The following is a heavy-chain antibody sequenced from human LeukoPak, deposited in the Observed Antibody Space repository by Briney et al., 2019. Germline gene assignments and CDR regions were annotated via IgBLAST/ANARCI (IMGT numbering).Heavy chain of an antibody. CDR2: IYPGDSNT. CDR1: GYTFSNYW. V-gene: IGHV5-51*01. Sequence: GESLKISCQGSGYTFSNYWIGWVRQMPGKGLGWMGIIYPGDSNTRYSPSFQGQVTISADKSINTAYLQWSSLRASDTAMYYCARRKGYDIMTAYGYWGQGTLVTVSS. J-gene: IGHJ4*02. CDR3: ARRKGYDIMTAYGY. D-gene: IGHD3-9*01.